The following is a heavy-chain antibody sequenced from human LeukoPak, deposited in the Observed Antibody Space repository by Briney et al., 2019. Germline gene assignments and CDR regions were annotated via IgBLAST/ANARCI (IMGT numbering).Heavy chain of an antibody. J-gene: IGHJ6*03. CDR1: GGTFSSYA. Sequence: ASVKVSCKASGGTFSSYAISSVRQAPGQGLEWMGGIIPIFGRANYAQKFQGRVTITTDESTSTACIELSSLRSEATAVYCCARAGNITGQSYYYYYYMDVWGKGTTVTVSS. V-gene: IGHV1-69*05. CDR3: ARAGNITGQSYYYYYYMDV. D-gene: IGHD1-20*01. CDR2: IIPIFGRA.